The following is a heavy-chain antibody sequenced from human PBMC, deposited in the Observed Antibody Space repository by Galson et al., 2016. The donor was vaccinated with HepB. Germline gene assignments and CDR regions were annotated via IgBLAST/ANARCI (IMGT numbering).Heavy chain of an antibody. J-gene: IGHJ4*02. CDR1: GFTFSDYY. D-gene: IGHD4-17*01. V-gene: IGHV3-11*01. Sequence: SLILSCAASGFTFSDYYMSWIRQAPGKGLEWISYITSNGLTIYYADSVKGRFTISRDNAKNSLYLQMNNLRAEDTAMYYCARGDYGDPEKDYWGQGTLVTVSS. CDR3: ARGDYGDPEKDY. CDR2: ITSNGLTI.